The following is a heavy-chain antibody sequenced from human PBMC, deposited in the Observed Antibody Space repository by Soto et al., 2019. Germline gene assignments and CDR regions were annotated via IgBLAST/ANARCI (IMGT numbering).Heavy chain of an antibody. V-gene: IGHV3-74*01. CDR2: INGDGTST. CDR3: TRVRSGNYGAFDY. Sequence: GSLRLSCAASAFTFSDYWMHWVRQAPGKGLVWVSRINGDGTSTSYADSVKGRFTISRDSAKNTLYPQMNSLRAEDTAVYYCTRVRSGNYGAFDYWGQGALVTVSS. D-gene: IGHD3-22*01. J-gene: IGHJ4*02. CDR1: AFTFSDYW.